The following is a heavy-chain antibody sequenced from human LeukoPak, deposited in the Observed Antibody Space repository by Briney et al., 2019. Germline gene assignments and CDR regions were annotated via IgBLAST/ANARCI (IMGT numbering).Heavy chain of an antibody. CDR1: GFSVSSTY. V-gene: IGHV3-53*01. D-gene: IGHD1-1*01. CDR3: ARAPNWRFDH. Sequence: GGSLRLSCAASGFSVSSTYMNCVRQAPGKGLEWVSVIYSDGTTYYADSVKGRFTISRDDSKNALYLHMNSLRAEDTAVYYCARAPNWRFDHWGQGTPVTVSS. CDR2: IYSDGTT. J-gene: IGHJ4*02.